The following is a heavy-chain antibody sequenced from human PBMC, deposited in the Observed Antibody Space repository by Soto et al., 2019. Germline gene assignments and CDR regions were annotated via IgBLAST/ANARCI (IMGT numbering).Heavy chain of an antibody. D-gene: IGHD3-22*01. CDR1: GYTFTGYY. V-gene: IGHV1-2*02. Sequence: ASVKVSCKASGYTFTGYYMHWVRQAPGQGLEWMGWINPNSGGTNYAQKFQGRVTMTRDTSISTAYMELSRLRSDDTAVYYCATLTPTYDSNGYSYCCGQGTRVAVSS. CDR2: INPNSGGT. CDR3: ATLTPTYDSNGYSYC. J-gene: IGHJ4*02.